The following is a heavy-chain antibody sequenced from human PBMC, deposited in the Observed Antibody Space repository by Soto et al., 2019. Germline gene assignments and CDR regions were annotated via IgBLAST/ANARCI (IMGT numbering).Heavy chain of an antibody. D-gene: IGHD3-16*02. CDR2: IKLDASEK. Sequence: PGGSLRLSCAASGFTLGYYWMSWVRQAPGKGLEWLATIKLDASEKKYVDSVKGRFTISRDNFKSTVYLQMSRLRVEDTALYYCARTTSLRLGSYPNWGQGAQVTVSS. J-gene: IGHJ4*02. CDR1: GFTLGYYW. V-gene: IGHV3-7*01. CDR3: ARTTSLRLGSYPN.